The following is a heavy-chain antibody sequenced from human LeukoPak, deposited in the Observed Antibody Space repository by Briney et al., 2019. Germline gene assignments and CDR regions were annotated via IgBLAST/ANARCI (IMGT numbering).Heavy chain of an antibody. D-gene: IGHD1-26*01. CDR3: ARDGSVVGAFPLYYFDY. V-gene: IGHV3-30*03. Sequence: GGSLRLSCAASGFTFSSYGMHWVRQAPGKGLEWVAVISYDGSNKYYADSVKGRFTISRDNSKNTLYLQMNSLRAEDTAVYYCARDGSVVGAFPLYYFDYWGQGTLVTVSS. J-gene: IGHJ4*02. CDR1: GFTFSSYG. CDR2: ISYDGSNK.